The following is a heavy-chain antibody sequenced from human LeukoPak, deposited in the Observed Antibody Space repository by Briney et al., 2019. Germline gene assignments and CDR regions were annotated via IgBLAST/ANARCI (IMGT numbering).Heavy chain of an antibody. CDR1: GFSVRTNY. J-gene: IGHJ4*02. V-gene: IGHV3-66*01. CDR2: IYSSGST. CDR3: ARITSKVSLGGGWYFDY. D-gene: IGHD6-19*01. Sequence: GGSPRLSCATSGFSVRTNYMSWVRQAPGKGLEWVSVIYSSGSTYYPDSVKGRLTITRDDSQNTLDLQMNSLRAEDTAVYYCARITSKVSLGGGWYFDYWGQGTVVTVSS.